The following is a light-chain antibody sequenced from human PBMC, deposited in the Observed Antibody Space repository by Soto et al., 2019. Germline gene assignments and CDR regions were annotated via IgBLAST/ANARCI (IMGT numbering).Light chain of an antibody. CDR2: EVS. CDR3: SSYAGSNNFPYV. CDR1: SSDVGGYNY. V-gene: IGLV2-8*01. Sequence: QSALTQPPSASGSPGQSVTISCTGTSSDVGGYNYVSWYQQHPGKAPKLMIYEVSKRPSGVPDRFSGSKSGNTASLTVSGLQAEDEADYYCSSYAGSNNFPYVFGTGTTLTVL. J-gene: IGLJ1*01.